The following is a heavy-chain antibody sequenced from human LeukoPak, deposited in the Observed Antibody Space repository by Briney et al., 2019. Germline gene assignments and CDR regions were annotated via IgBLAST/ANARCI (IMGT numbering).Heavy chain of an antibody. V-gene: IGHV3-23*01. D-gene: IGHD3-16*01. Sequence: GGSLRLSCAASGFTFSRYAMSWVRQAPGKGLEWVSSISGSGGSTYYADSVRGRFTISRDNSKNTLYLQMNSLRAEDTAVYYCAKDPFGGVSITFDYWGQGSLVTVSS. CDR3: AKDPFGGVSITFDY. CDR2: ISGSGGST. CDR1: GFTFSRYA. J-gene: IGHJ4*02.